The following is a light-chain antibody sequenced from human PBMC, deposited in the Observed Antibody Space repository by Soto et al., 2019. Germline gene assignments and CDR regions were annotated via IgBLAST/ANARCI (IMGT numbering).Light chain of an antibody. CDR2: DVA. CDR3: VSYTSSTTYV. CDR1: SSDVGGSNF. Sequence: QSVLTRPASVSDSPGQSITISCTGTSSDVGGSNFVSWYQQHPGKPPKLIIYDVANRPSGVSNRFSGSKSGSTASLIISRLQTEEEADYYCVSYTSSTTYVFGTGTKVTVL. J-gene: IGLJ1*01. V-gene: IGLV2-14*03.